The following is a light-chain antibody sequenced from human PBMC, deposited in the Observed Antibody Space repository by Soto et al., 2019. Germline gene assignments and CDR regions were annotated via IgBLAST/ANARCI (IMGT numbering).Light chain of an antibody. Sequence: DIQMTQSPSSLPASVGDRVTITCRASQSITNYLSWYQQRPGKAPKLLIHAASNLQSGVPSRFSGSGSETDFSLTISSLQPEDFATYHCQQSYSAPRTFGQGTKVEIK. CDR3: QQSYSAPRT. CDR2: AAS. V-gene: IGKV1-39*01. J-gene: IGKJ2*01. CDR1: QSITNY.